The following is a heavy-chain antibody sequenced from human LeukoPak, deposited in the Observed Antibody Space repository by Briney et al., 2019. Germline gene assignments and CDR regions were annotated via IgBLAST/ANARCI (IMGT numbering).Heavy chain of an antibody. Sequence: ASVKVYCKASGYTFTGYYMHWVRQAPGQGLEWMGCINPNSGGTNYAQKFQGRVTMTRDTSISTAYMELSRLRSDDTAVYYCARDGRYDFWSGYYSPVTYYFDYWGQGTLVTVSS. V-gene: IGHV1-2*02. J-gene: IGHJ4*02. CDR1: GYTFTGYY. CDR2: INPNSGGT. CDR3: ARDGRYDFWSGYYSPVTYYFDY. D-gene: IGHD3-3*01.